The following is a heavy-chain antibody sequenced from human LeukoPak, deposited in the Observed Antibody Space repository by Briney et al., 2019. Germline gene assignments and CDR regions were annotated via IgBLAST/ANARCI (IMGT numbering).Heavy chain of an antibody. J-gene: IGHJ3*02. CDR1: GFTFSSYA. V-gene: IGHV3-23*01. CDR3: AKDIPDSDCSGSGSSVAFDI. D-gene: IGHD3-10*01. CDR2: ISGSGGST. Sequence: GGSLRLSCAASGFTFSSYAMSWVRQAPGKGLEWVSAISGSGGSTYYADSVKGRFTISRDNSKNTLYLQLNSLRAEVTVVYYCAKDIPDSDCSGSGSSVAFDIWGQGTLVTVSS.